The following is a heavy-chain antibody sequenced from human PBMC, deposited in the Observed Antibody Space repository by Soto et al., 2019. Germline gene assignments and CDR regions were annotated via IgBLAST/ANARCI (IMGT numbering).Heavy chain of an antibody. Sequence: QVPLVHSGAEVKKPGSSVKVSCKASGGTFSSYAISWVRQAPGQGLEWMGGIIPIFGTANYAQKFQGSVTITADESTSTAYMELSSLSSEDTAVYYWARVVSESETPRFAYWGQGTLVIVSS. D-gene: IGHD1-26*01. J-gene: IGHJ4*02. CDR3: ARVVSESETPRFAY. CDR2: IIPIFGTA. V-gene: IGHV1-69*01. CDR1: GGTFSSYA.